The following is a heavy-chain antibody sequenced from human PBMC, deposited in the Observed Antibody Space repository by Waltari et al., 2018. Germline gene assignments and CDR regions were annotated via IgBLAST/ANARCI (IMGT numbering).Heavy chain of an antibody. CDR3: ARELEDGYKPDAFDI. CDR1: GFTFSSYW. CDR2: KKQYGSEK. V-gene: IGHV3-7*03. Sequence: EVQLVESGGGLVQPGGSLRLSCAASGFTFSSYWMSWVRQAPGKGLEELSNKKQYGSEKYYVDAVKGRFTSSRDNAKNSLYLQMNSLRAEDTAVYYCARELEDGYKPDAFDIWGQGTMVTVSS. D-gene: IGHD5-12*01. J-gene: IGHJ3*02.